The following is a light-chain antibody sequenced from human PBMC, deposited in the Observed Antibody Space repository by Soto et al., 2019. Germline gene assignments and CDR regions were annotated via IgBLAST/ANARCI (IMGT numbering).Light chain of an antibody. CDR3: QQYNSFIWT. Sequence: DIQMTQSPSTLSASVGDRVTIICRASQSISSWLAWYQQKPGKAPKLLISKASNLDSGVPSRFSGSGSGTEFNLTISSLQPEDFPTYYCQQYNSFIWTFGRGTKVDIK. CDR1: QSISSW. J-gene: IGKJ1*01. V-gene: IGKV1-5*03. CDR2: KAS.